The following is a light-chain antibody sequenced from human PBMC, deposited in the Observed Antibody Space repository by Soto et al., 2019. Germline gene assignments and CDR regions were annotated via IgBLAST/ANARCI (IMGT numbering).Light chain of an antibody. Sequence: EIVLTQSPATLSLSPGERATLSCRASQSVISYLAWYQQKPGQAPRLLIYDASNRATGIPARFSGSESGADFTPPINSLEPEDFAVYYCQQRSNGRRLTFCGGNNVEIK. CDR3: QQRSNGRRLT. J-gene: IGKJ4*01. V-gene: IGKV3-11*01. CDR2: DAS. CDR1: QSVISY.